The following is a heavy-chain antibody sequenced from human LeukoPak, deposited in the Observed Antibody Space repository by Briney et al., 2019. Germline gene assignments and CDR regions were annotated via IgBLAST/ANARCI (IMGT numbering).Heavy chain of an antibody. CDR2: IYPGDSDT. Sequence: GESLKISCKGSGYSFTSYWIGWVRQMPGKGLEWMGIIYPGDSDTRYSPSFQGQVTISADKSISTAYLQWSSLKASDTAMYYCAGHLRNPQRDDAFDIWGQGTMVTVSS. CDR3: AGHLRNPQRDDAFDI. J-gene: IGHJ3*02. V-gene: IGHV5-51*01. CDR1: GYSFTSYW. D-gene: IGHD1-14*01.